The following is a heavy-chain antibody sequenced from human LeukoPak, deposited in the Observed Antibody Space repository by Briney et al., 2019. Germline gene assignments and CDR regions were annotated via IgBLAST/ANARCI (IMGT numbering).Heavy chain of an antibody. CDR1: GGSISSSSYY. CDR2: IYYSGST. CDR3: ARSYYDFWSGYIPLGY. J-gene: IGHJ4*02. Sequence: SETLSLTCTVSGGSISSSSYYWGWIRQPPGKGLEWLGSIYYSGSTYYNPSLKSRVTISVDTSKNQFSLKLSSVTAADTAVYYCARSYYDFWSGYIPLGYWGQGTLVTVSS. D-gene: IGHD3-3*01. V-gene: IGHV4-39*01.